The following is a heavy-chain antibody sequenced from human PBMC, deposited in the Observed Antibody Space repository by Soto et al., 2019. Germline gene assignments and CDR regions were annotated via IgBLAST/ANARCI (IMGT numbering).Heavy chain of an antibody. CDR2: IICSGST. V-gene: IGHV4-39*02. CDR3: ARHKTTMLTVVSAFDP. D-gene: IGHD3-22*01. CDR1: GDSITRSNLY. Sequence: SETLSLTCTVSGDSITRSNLYWGWIRQPPGKGRDWLGSIICSGSTFDNPALKSRVTFSVDTSKNHFSLKLSSVPAADTAVYYCARHKTTMLTVVSAFDPWGQGARVTVSS. J-gene: IGHJ5*02.